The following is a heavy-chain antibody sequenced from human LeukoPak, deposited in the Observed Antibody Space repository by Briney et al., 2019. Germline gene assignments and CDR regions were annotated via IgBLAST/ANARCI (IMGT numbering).Heavy chain of an antibody. Sequence: GGSLRLSRVASRFTLSNARMSWVRQARCKGREWVGRIKSKTDGGTKDYAPRVRGRFTISRDDSKNTLYLQMNSRKTEDTGVDYCTADTAVDYWGQGTLVTVSS. D-gene: IGHD5-18*01. CDR2: IKSKTDGGTK. V-gene: IGHV3-15*01. J-gene: IGHJ4*02. CDR3: TADTAVDY. CDR1: RFTLSNAR.